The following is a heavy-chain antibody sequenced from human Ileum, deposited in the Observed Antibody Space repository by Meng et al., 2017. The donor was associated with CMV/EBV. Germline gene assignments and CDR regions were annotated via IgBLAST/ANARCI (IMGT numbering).Heavy chain of an antibody. V-gene: IGHV1-8*03. Sequence: ASVKVSCKASGYTFTGYYIHWVRQAPGQGLEWMGWIDPNNGGTGYAQKFQGRVTITRNTSISTAYMELSSLRSEDTAVYYCARDGKGTAMVTFGMDVWGQGTTVTVSS. CDR3: ARDGKGTAMVTFGMDV. J-gene: IGHJ6*02. CDR2: IDPNNGGT. D-gene: IGHD5-18*01. CDR1: GYTFTGYY.